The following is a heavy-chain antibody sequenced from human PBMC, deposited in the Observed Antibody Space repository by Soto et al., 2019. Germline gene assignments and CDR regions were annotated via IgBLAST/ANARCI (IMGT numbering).Heavy chain of an antibody. CDR1: GFTVSSNY. CDR3: ARDLDYSNYGFYGMDV. D-gene: IGHD4-4*01. J-gene: IGHJ6*02. CDR2: IYSGGST. Sequence: GGSLRLSCAASGFTVSSNYMSWVRQAPGKGLEWVSVIYSGGSTYYADSVKVRFTISRDNSKNTLYLQMNSLRAEDTAVYYCARDLDYSNYGFYGMDVWGQGTTVTVSS. V-gene: IGHV3-53*01.